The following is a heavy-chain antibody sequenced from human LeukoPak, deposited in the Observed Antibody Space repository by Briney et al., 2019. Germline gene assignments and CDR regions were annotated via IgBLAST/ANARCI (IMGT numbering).Heavy chain of an antibody. D-gene: IGHD5-24*01. CDR2: IYSTGST. CDR3: ARHRSDGSYPLDS. Sequence: SETLSLTCSVSGGSMSNYYWSWIRQPPGKGLEWIGHIYSTGSTTYSPSLKSRVIMSVDTSKNQFSLKATSVTAADTAVYYCARHRSDGSYPLDSWGRGALVTVSS. CDR1: GGSMSNYY. V-gene: IGHV4-59*08. J-gene: IGHJ4*02.